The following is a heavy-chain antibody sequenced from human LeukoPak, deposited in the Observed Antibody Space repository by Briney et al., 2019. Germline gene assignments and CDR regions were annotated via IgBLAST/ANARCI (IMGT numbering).Heavy chain of an antibody. Sequence: GGSLRLSCAASGFTLRSYWMSWVRQSPGKGLEWVASIRQDAIEEYYVDSVRGRFTISRDNAKNSLSLQMNSLRAEDTAIYYCARPRTLYSGSPAHMDVWGKGTTVTVSS. J-gene: IGHJ6*03. V-gene: IGHV3-7*01. CDR1: GFTLRSYW. CDR2: IRQDAIEE. D-gene: IGHD6-25*01. CDR3: ARPRTLYSGSPAHMDV.